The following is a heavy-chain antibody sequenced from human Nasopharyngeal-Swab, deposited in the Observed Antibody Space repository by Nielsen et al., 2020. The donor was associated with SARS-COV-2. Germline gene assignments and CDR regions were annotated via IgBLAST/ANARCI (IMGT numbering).Heavy chain of an antibody. V-gene: IGHV4-4*02. CDR3: ARYRSSNGWPQGNWLDP. Sequence: VRQAPGKGLQWIGNIYYSGTTNYNPSLKSRVTILLDISKNQFSLKLNSVTAADTAVYYCARYRSSNGWPQGNWLDPWGQGTLVTVSS. J-gene: IGHJ5*02. D-gene: IGHD6-19*01. CDR2: IYYSGTT.